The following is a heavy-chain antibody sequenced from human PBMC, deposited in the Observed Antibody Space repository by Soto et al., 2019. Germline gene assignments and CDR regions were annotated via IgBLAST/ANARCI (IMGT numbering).Heavy chain of an antibody. D-gene: IGHD6-19*01. CDR1: GYTFSGYY. Sequence: ASVKVSCKASGYTFSGYYMHWVRQAPGQGLEWMGWINPNSGGTNYAQKFQGRVTMTRDTSISTAYMELSRLRPDDTAVYYCARVSYSSGWFDYWGQGTLVTVSS. J-gene: IGHJ4*02. V-gene: IGHV1-2*02. CDR3: ARVSYSSGWFDY. CDR2: INPNSGGT.